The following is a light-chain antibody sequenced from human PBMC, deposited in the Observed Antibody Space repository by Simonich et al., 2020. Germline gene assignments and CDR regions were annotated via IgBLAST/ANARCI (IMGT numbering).Light chain of an antibody. CDR1: SSDVGGYNY. J-gene: IGLJ2*01. V-gene: IGLV2-14*01. CDR2: DVS. Sequence: QSALTQPASVSGSPGQSITISCTGTSSDVGGYNYFSWYQQHPGKAPKLMIYDVSKRPSGGSSRFSGSKSGNTAYLTISGLQAEDEADYYCSSYTSSSTLVFGGGTKLTVL. CDR3: SSYTSSSTLV.